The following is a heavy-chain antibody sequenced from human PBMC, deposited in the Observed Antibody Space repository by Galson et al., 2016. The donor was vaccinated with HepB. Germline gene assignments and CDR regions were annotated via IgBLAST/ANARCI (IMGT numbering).Heavy chain of an antibody. CDR1: GFIFSDYN. J-gene: IGHJ6*02. V-gene: IGHV3-21*01. Sequence: SLRLSCAASGFIFSDYNMNWFRQSPGKGLEWVSSISTISSYKYYADSVRGRVTISRDNARNSLSLHMINLKTEDAAVYYCSRDTRRGSYGVGDYYGMDVGGQGTTVTVS. D-gene: IGHD1-26*01. CDR2: ISTISSYK. CDR3: SRDTRRGSYGVGDYYGMDV.